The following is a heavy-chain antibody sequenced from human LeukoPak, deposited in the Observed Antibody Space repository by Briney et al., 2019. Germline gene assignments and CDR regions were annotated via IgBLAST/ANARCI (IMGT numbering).Heavy chain of an antibody. V-gene: IGHV3-30*03. J-gene: IGHJ4*02. CDR1: GFTFRSYD. Sequence: PGGSLRLSCAASGFTFRSYDMHWVRQAPGKGLQWVAVISYDGSNKYHTDSVKGRFTISRDNSKNTLYLQMNSLRAEDTAVYYCARELPPLVKYSFDYWGQGTLVTVSS. D-gene: IGHD1-26*01. CDR3: ARELPPLVKYSFDY. CDR2: ISYDGSNK.